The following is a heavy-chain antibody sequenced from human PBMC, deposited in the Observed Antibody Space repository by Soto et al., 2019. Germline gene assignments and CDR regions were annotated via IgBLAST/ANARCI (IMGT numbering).Heavy chain of an antibody. Sequence: GGSLRLSCAASGFTFSSYAMSWVRQAPGKGLEWVSAISGSGGSTYYANSVKGRFTISRDNSKNTLYLQMNSLRAEDTAVYYCAKDRRYCSSTSCRDYWGQGTLVTVS. J-gene: IGHJ4*02. CDR3: AKDRRYCSSTSCRDY. CDR2: ISGSGGST. V-gene: IGHV3-23*01. CDR1: GFTFSSYA. D-gene: IGHD2-2*01.